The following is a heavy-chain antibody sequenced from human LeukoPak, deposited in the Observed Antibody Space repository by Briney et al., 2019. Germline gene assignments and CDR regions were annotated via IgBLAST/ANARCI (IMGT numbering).Heavy chain of an antibody. Sequence: GGSLRLSCAASGFTFSSYWMSWVRQAPGKGLEWVANIKQDGSEKYYVDSVKGRFTISRDNAKHSLYLQMNSLRAEDTAVYYCARDDRHYGDYPTGYAFDIWGQGTMVTVSS. CDR3: ARDDRHYGDYPTGYAFDI. V-gene: IGHV3-7*01. CDR1: GFTFSSYW. J-gene: IGHJ3*02. CDR2: IKQDGSEK. D-gene: IGHD4-17*01.